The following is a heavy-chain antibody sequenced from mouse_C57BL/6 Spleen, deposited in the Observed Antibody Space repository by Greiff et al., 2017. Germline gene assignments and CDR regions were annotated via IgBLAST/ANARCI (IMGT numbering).Heavy chain of an antibody. CDR1: GYTFTSYW. CDR3: ARSGSRYDGYAMDY. Sequence: QVQLQQPGAELVKPGASVKMSCKASGYTFTSYWITWVKQRPGQGLEWIGDIYPGSGSTNYDEKFKSKATLTVDTSSSTAYMQLSSLTSEDSAVYYCARSGSRYDGYAMDYWGQGTSVTVSS. V-gene: IGHV1-55*01. CDR2: IYPGSGST. J-gene: IGHJ4*01. D-gene: IGHD1-1*01.